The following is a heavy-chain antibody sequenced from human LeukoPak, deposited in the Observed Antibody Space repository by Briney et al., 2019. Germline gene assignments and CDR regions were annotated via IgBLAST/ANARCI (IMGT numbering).Heavy chain of an antibody. CDR3: ARDPPVGGYFSGGMDV. D-gene: IGHD3-10*01. Sequence: PSETLSLTCTVSGGSISSSSYYWGWIRQPPGKGLEWIGYIYYSGSTNYNPSLKSRVTISVDTSKNQFSLKLSSVTAADTAVYYCARDPPVGGYFSGGMDVWGQGTTVTVSS. CDR2: IYYSGST. J-gene: IGHJ6*02. V-gene: IGHV4-61*01. CDR1: GGSISSSSYY.